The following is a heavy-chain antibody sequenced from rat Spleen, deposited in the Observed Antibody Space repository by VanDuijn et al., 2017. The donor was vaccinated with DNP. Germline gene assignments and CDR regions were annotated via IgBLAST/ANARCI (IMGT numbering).Heavy chain of an antibody. CDR3: TTYYY. J-gene: IGHJ2*01. V-gene: IGHV5-27*01. CDR1: GFTFSNYG. Sequence: EVQLVESGGGLVSPGRSLKLSCAGSGFTFSNYGMAWVRQAPKKGLEWVATISTSDVSTYYRDSVKGRFTISRDNAKSTLYLQMDSLRSEDTATYYCTTYYYWGQGVMVTVTS. CDR2: ISTSDVST.